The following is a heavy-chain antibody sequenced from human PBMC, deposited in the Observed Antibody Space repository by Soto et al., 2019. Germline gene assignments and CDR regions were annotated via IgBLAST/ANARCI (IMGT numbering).Heavy chain of an antibody. D-gene: IGHD7-27*01. CDR2: ISATGTT. V-gene: IGHV4-4*07. Sequence: QVQLRESGPGLVEPSETLSLTCTVSGDSMSSDYWSWIRQSAEKGLEWIGRISATGTTNYMPSLKSRITLSIDASKNQFSLNLKFVTAADTAVYFCARDQSGAADISGQGTVVSVS. J-gene: IGHJ3*02. CDR3: ARDQSGAADI. CDR1: GDSMSSDY.